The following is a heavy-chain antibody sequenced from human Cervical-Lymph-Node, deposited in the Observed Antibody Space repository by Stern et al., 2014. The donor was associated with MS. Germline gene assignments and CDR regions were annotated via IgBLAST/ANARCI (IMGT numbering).Heavy chain of an antibody. D-gene: IGHD6-13*01. CDR3: ARTGHEAAAGDY. V-gene: IGHV3-30*01. J-gene: IGHJ4*02. CDR1: GFTFSSYA. Sequence: VQLLESGGGVVQPGRSLRLSCAASGFTFSSYAMHWVRQAPGKGLEWVAVISYDGSNKYYADSVKGRFTISRDNSKNTLYLQMNSLRAEDTAVYYCARTGHEAAAGDYWGQGTLVTVSS. CDR2: ISYDGSNK.